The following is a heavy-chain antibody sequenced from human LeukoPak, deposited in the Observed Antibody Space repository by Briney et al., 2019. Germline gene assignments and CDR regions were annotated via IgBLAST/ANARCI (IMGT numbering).Heavy chain of an antibody. CDR1: GFTFSTYA. CDR3: ARENRDWYSGSELGY. Sequence: GGSLRLSCAASGFTFSTYAMTWVRQAPGKGLEWVSGISWNSGNIGYADSVKGRFTISRDNSKNTLYLQMDSLRAEDTAVYYCARENRDWYSGSELGYWGQGTLVTVSS. V-gene: IGHV3-23*01. CDR2: ISWNSGNI. J-gene: IGHJ1*01. D-gene: IGHD1-26*01.